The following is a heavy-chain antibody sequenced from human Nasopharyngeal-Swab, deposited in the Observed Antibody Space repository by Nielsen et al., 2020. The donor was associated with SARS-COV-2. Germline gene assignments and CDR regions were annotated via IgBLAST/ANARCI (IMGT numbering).Heavy chain of an antibody. CDR2: IYYSGST. Sequence: GSLRLSCTVSGGSISSSSYYWGWIRQPPGKGLEWIGSIYYSGSTYYNPSLKSRVTISVDTSQNQFSLKLSSVTAADTAVYYCARDPICSGGSCYYYYYYGMDVWGQGTTVTVSS. D-gene: IGHD2-15*01. J-gene: IGHJ6*02. CDR1: GGSISSSSYY. V-gene: IGHV4-39*07. CDR3: ARDPICSGGSCYYYYYYGMDV.